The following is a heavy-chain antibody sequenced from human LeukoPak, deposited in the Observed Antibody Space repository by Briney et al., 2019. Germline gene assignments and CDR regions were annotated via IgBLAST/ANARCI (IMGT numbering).Heavy chain of an antibody. CDR3: ARDPLPYYDSSGYRSYYYYMDV. V-gene: IGHV1-69*05. D-gene: IGHD3-22*01. CDR1: GGTFSSYA. J-gene: IGHJ6*03. CDR2: IIPIFGTA. Sequence: SVKVSCKPSGGTFSSYAISWVRQAPGQGLEWMGGIIPIFGTANYAQKFQGRVTITTDESTSTAYMELSSLRSEDTAVYYCARDPLPYYDSSGYRSYYYYMDVWGKGTTVTVSS.